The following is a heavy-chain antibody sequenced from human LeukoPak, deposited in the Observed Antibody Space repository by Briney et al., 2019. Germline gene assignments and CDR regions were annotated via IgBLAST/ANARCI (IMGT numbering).Heavy chain of an antibody. V-gene: IGHV3-23*01. CDR3: AKCSSTSCPLYYFDY. CDR1: GCTFSSYA. D-gene: IGHD2-2*01. Sequence: GGSLRLSCAASGCTFSSYAMSWVRQAPGKGLEWVSAISGSGGSTYYADTVKGRFTISRDNSKNTLYLQMNSLRAEDTAVYYCAKCSSTSCPLYYFDYWGQGTLVTVSS. CDR2: ISGSGGST. J-gene: IGHJ4*02.